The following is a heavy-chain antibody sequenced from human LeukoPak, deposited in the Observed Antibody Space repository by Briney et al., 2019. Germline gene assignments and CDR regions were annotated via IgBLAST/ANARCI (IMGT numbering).Heavy chain of an antibody. Sequence: GASVKVSCKASGYTSTSYGISWVRQAPGQGLEWMGWISAYNGNTNYAQKLQGRVTMTTDTSTSTAYMELRSPRSDDTAVYYCARTYSSGWYSGYWGQGTLVTVSS. D-gene: IGHD6-19*01. CDR1: GYTSTSYG. CDR3: ARTYSSGWYSGY. CDR2: ISAYNGNT. V-gene: IGHV1-18*01. J-gene: IGHJ4*02.